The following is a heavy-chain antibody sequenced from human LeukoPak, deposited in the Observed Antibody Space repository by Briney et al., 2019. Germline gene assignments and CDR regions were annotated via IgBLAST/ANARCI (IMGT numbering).Heavy chain of an antibody. V-gene: IGHV3-21*01. CDR2: ISSSSSYI. J-gene: IGHJ4*02. D-gene: IGHD3-10*01. CDR3: ARGDYYGSGTPGY. CDR1: GFTFSSYS. Sequence: GGSLRLSCAASGFTFSSYSMNWVRRAPGKRLEWVSSISSSSSYIYYADSVKGRFTISRDNAKNSLYLQINSLRAEDTAVYYCARGDYYGSGTPGYWGQGTLVTVSS.